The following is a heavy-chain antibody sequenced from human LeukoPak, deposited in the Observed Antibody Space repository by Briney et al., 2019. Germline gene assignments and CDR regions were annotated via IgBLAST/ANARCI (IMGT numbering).Heavy chain of an antibody. Sequence: SETLSLTCTVSGGSISSSSYYWGWIRQPPGKGLEWIGSIYYSGSTCYNPSLKSRVTISVDTSKNQFSPKLSSVTAADTAVYYCARRHPPYYYGSGSYYKGSWFDPWGQGTLVTVSS. J-gene: IGHJ5*02. V-gene: IGHV4-39*01. CDR1: GGSISSSSYY. CDR2: IYYSGST. CDR3: ARRHPPYYYGSGSYYKGSWFDP. D-gene: IGHD3-10*01.